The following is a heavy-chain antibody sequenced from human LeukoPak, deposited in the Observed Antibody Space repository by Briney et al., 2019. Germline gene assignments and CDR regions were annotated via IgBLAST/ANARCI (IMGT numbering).Heavy chain of an antibody. CDR1: GYTLTELS. CDR3: ATRSSGWYEDFQH. V-gene: IGHV1-24*01. Sequence: ASVKVSCEVSGYTLTELSMHWVRQAPGKGLEWVGGFDPDDGATIYAQKFQGRVTMTEDTSTDTAYMELSSLRSEDTAVYYCATRSSGWYEDFQHWGQGTLVTPSA. D-gene: IGHD6-19*01. J-gene: IGHJ1*01. CDR2: FDPDDGAT.